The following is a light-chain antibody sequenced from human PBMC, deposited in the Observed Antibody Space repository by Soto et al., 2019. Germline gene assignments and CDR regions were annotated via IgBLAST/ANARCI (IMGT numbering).Light chain of an antibody. CDR3: QQYDIWPAMYT. CDR1: QSVRSK. J-gene: IGKJ2*01. V-gene: IGKV3-15*01. Sequence: EIVMTQSPATLSVSPGERATLSCRASQSVRSKLAWYQQKLGQAPRLLIYGASTRATGIPARFSGSGSGTEVTLTISSLQSEDFAVYYCQQYDIWPAMYTFGRGTKLEIK. CDR2: GAS.